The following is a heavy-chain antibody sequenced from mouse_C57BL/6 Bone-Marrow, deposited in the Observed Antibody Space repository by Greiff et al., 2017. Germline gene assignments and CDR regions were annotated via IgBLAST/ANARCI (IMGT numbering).Heavy chain of an antibody. CDR1: GYTFTDYY. J-gene: IGHJ4*01. CDR2: INPYNGGT. V-gene: IGHV1-19*01. CDR3: ARRGNYSNYFSYAMDY. D-gene: IGHD2-5*01. Sequence: EVQLQQSGPVLVKPGASVKMSCKASGYTFTDYYMNWVKQSHGKSLEWIGVINPYNGGTSYKQKFKGKATLTVDKSSSTAYMELNSLTSEDSAVYYCARRGNYSNYFSYAMDYWGQGTSVTVSS.